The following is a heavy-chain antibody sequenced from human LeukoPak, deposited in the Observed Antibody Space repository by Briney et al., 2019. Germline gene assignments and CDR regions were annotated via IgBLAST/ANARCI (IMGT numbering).Heavy chain of an antibody. D-gene: IGHD6-19*01. V-gene: IGHV4-30-4*01. CDR3: AREGAVAGPKGVYYFDY. CDR1: GGSISSGDYY. Sequence: SETLSLTCTVSGGSISSGDYYWSWIRQPPGKGLEWIVYIYYSGSTYYNPSLKSRVTISVDTSKNQFSLKLSSVTAADTAVYYCAREGAVAGPKGVYYFDYWGQGILVTVSS. CDR2: IYYSGST. J-gene: IGHJ4*02.